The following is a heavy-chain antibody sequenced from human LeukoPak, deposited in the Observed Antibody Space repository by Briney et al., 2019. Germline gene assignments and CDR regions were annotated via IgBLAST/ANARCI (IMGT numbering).Heavy chain of an antibody. V-gene: IGHV1-18*01. Sequence: ASVKVSCKASGYTFTSYGISWVRQAPGQGLEWMGWSSAYNGNTNYAQKLQGRVTMTTDTSTSTAYTELRSLGSDDTAVYYCAREGSYSGSYEDYWGQGTLVTVSS. CDR3: AREGSYSGSYEDY. CDR2: SSAYNGNT. J-gene: IGHJ4*02. D-gene: IGHD1-26*01. CDR1: GYTFTSYG.